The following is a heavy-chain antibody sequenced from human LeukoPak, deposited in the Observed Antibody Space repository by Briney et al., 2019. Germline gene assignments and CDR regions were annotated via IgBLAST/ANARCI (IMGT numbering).Heavy chain of an antibody. CDR3: ARWDYDILTGYRTNDY. CDR1: GFTWSRYE. V-gene: IGHV3-48*03. D-gene: IGHD3-9*01. Sequence: TGRTLRLSYAAAGFTWSRYEINWVRQAPGKGLEWVSYISSSGSTIYCADSVKGRFTISRDNAKNSLYLQMNSLRAEDTAVYYCARWDYDILTGYRTNDYWGQGTPVTVSS. CDR2: ISSSGSTI. J-gene: IGHJ4*02.